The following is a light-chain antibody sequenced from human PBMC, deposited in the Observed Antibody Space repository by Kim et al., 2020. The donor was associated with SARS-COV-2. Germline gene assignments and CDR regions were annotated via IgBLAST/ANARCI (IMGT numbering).Light chain of an antibody. Sequence: ASVGDRVTITCRASQGISNWLGWYQQRPGKAPTVLIYAASSLPSGVPSRFSGSGSGTHFTLTITNLQPEDFATYYCQQANTFPPTFGQGTKVDIK. CDR3: QQANTFPPT. CDR2: AAS. J-gene: IGKJ1*01. V-gene: IGKV1D-12*01. CDR1: QGISNW.